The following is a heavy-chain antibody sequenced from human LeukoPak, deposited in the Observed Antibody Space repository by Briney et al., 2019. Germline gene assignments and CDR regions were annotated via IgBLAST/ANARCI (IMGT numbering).Heavy chain of an antibody. CDR3: AKEVGHNHYYYGMDV. Sequence: GGSLRLSCAASGFTFSNYDIHWVRQAPGKGLEWVAVISYDGSNKKFADSVKGRLTASRDNSKNILYLQMNGLRAEDTAVYYCAKEVGHNHYYYGMDVWGQGTTVTVSS. CDR1: GFTFSNYD. J-gene: IGHJ6*02. D-gene: IGHD1-26*01. V-gene: IGHV3-30*18. CDR2: ISYDGSNK.